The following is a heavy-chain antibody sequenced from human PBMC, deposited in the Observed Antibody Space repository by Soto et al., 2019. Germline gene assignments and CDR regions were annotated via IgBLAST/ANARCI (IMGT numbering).Heavy chain of an antibody. V-gene: IGHV1-69*01. CDR3: ARGGPWDSPSSGRAPFDY. Sequence: QVQVVQSGAEVKRPGSSVKVSCKASGGTLSTYALSWVRQAPGQGLEWMGGIIPLLGTTNHAQKFQGRVNFTADESTSTTYLELSGLRSEEPALFYCARGGPWDSPSSGRAPFDYWGQGTLVTVSS. CDR1: GGTLSTYA. D-gene: IGHD3-10*01. CDR2: IIPLLGTT. J-gene: IGHJ4*02.